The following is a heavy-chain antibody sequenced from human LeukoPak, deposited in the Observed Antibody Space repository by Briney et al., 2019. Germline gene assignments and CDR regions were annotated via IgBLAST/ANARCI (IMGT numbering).Heavy chain of an antibody. V-gene: IGHV1-69*06. Sequence: SVKVSCKASGGTFSSYDISWVRQAPGQGLEWMGGIMPMFGKTNYAQKFQGRVTITADKSTSTAYMELSSLRSEDTAVYYCARAPKIWFGDPFFDYWGQGTLVTVSS. J-gene: IGHJ4*02. CDR2: IMPMFGKT. CDR3: ARAPKIWFGDPFFDY. D-gene: IGHD3-10*01. CDR1: GGTFSSYD.